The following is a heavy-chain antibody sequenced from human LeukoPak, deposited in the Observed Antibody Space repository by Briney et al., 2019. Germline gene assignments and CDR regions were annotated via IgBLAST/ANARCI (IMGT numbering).Heavy chain of an antibody. D-gene: IGHD2-8*01. CDR3: ARDCTNGVCYFLFDY. CDR2: INPNSGGT. J-gene: IGHJ4*02. V-gene: IGHV1-2*06. Sequence: WASVKVSCKASGYTFTGYYMHWVRQAPGQGLEWMGRINPNSGGTNYAQKFQGRVTMTRDTSISTAYMELSRLGSDDTAVYYCARDCTNGVCYFLFDYWGQGTLVTVSS. CDR1: GYTFTGYY.